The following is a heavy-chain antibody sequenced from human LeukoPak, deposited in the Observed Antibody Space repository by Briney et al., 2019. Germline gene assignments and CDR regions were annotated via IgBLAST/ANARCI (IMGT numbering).Heavy chain of an antibody. D-gene: IGHD3-3*01. CDR3: VKGEAIFGGHYYYGMDV. CDR1: GFTFSSYA. J-gene: IGHJ6*02. V-gene: IGHV3-64D*06. Sequence: GGSLRLSCSASGFTFSSYAMHWVRQAPGKGLEYVSAISSNGGSTYYADSVKGRFTISGDNSKNTLYLQMSSLRAEDTAVYYCVKGEAIFGGHYYYGMDVWGQGTTVTVSS. CDR2: ISSNGGST.